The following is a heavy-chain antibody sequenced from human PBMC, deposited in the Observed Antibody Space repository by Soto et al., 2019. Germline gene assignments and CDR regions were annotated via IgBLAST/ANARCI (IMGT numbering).Heavy chain of an antibody. Sequence: GESLKISCKGSGYSFTSYWISWVRQMPGKGLEWMGRIDPSDSYTNYSPSFQGHVTISADKSISTAYLQWSSLKASDTAMYYCARTGITIFGVVITEGYWGQGTLVTVSS. D-gene: IGHD3-3*01. V-gene: IGHV5-10-1*01. CDR3: ARTGITIFGVVITEGY. J-gene: IGHJ4*02. CDR2: IDPSDSYT. CDR1: GYSFTSYW.